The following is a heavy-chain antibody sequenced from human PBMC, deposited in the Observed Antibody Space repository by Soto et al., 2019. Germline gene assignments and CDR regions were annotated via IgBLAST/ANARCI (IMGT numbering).Heavy chain of an antibody. Sequence: QVQLVQSGAEVKMPGASVKVSCKASGYTFTNYALHWVRQAPGQRLEWMGWINAGNGNTKYSQKFRGRVTITRDTSASTAYMELTSLRSEDTAVYYCARPSVWYFDLWGRGTLVTVSS. J-gene: IGHJ2*01. CDR1: GYTFTNYA. V-gene: IGHV1-3*01. CDR3: ARPSVWYFDL. CDR2: INAGNGNT.